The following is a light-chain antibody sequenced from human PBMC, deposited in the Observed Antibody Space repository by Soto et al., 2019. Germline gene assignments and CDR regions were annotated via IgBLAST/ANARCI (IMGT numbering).Light chain of an antibody. CDR2: GAS. CDR1: QSMTNY. Sequence: IVLTQSPGTLSLSPGERAPLFCRARQSMTNYVAWYQQKPGQAPRLLIYGASSRAAVVPDRFSGSGSGTDFTLTISRLEPEDFPLYYCQQCGFSPPITCGQGTRLEIK. V-gene: IGKV3-20*01. CDR3: QQCGFSPPIT. J-gene: IGKJ5*01.